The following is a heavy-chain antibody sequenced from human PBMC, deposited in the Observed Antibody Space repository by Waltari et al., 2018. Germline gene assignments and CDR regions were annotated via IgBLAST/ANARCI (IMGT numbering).Heavy chain of an antibody. D-gene: IGHD3-22*01. V-gene: IGHV4-34*01. CDR3: ARGGHYYDSSDAFDI. CDR2: INHSGST. CDR1: GGSFSGYY. J-gene: IGHJ3*02. Sequence: QVQLQQWGAGLLKPSETLSLTCAVYGGSFSGYYWSWIRQPPGKGLEWSGEINHSGSTNYNPSLKSRVTISVDTSKNQFSLKLSSVTAADTAVYYCARGGHYYDSSDAFDIWGQGTMVTVSS.